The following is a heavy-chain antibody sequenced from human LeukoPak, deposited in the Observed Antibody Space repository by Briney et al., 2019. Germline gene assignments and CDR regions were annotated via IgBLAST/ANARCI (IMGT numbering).Heavy chain of an antibody. CDR1: GFTFSSYA. CDR3: ARSSGPTYDAFDI. J-gene: IGHJ3*02. CDR2: ISGSGGST. Sequence: PGGSLRLSCAASGFTFSSYAMSWVRQAPGKGLEWVSAISGSGGSTYYADSVKGRFTISRDNSKNTLYLQMNSLRAEDTAVYYCARSSGPTYDAFDIWGQGTMVTVSS. D-gene: IGHD3-22*01. V-gene: IGHV3-23*01.